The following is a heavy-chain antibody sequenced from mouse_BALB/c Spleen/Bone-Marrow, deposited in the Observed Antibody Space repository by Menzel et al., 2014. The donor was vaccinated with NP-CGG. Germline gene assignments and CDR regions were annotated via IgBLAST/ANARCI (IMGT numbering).Heavy chain of an antibody. Sequence: VKLQESGAELARPGASVKLSCKASGYTFTSYWMQWVKQRPGQGLEWIGAIYPGDGDTRYTQKLKGKATLTADKSSSTAYMQLSSLASEDSAVYYCARGDTATWFAYWGQGTLVTVSA. D-gene: IGHD1-2*01. CDR3: ARGDTATWFAY. J-gene: IGHJ3*01. CDR2: IYPGDGDT. CDR1: GYTFTSYW. V-gene: IGHV1-87*01.